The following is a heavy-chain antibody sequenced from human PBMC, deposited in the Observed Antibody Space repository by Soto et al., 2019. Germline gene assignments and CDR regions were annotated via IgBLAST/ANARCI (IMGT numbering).Heavy chain of an antibody. CDR1: GGSIRSYY. V-gene: IGHV4-59*01. CDR2: IYSSGTT. Sequence: PSETLSLTCSVSGGSIRSYYWSWIRQPPGKGLEWIGDIYSSGTTNYNPSLQSRVTISGDTSKNQISLKLRSVTAADTAVYYCARSAAMISGTLIWGEGLDIWGQGTKVTV. CDR3: ARSAAMISGTLIWGEGLDI. J-gene: IGHJ3*02. D-gene: IGHD1-1*01.